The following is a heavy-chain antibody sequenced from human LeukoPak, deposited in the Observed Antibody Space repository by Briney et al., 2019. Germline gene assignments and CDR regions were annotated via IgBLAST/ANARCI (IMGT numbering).Heavy chain of an antibody. V-gene: IGHV3-23*01. CDR3: AILRDFDY. D-gene: IGHD5-24*01. Sequence: PGGSLRLSCAASGFTFSNFAMSWVRQSPGKGLEWVSAISGSGGSTYYADSVKGRFTISRDNSKNTLYLQMNSLRAEDTAVYYCAILRDFDYWGQGTLVTVSS. J-gene: IGHJ4*02. CDR2: ISGSGGST. CDR1: GFTFSNFA.